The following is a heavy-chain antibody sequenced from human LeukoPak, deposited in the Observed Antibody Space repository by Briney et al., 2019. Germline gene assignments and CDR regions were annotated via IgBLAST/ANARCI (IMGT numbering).Heavy chain of an antibody. J-gene: IGHJ3*02. CDR2: IYTSGST. D-gene: IGHD3-3*01. CDR1: GGSISSYY. CDR3: ARHGFGRRPRITIFGARDAFDI. V-gene: IGHV4-4*09. Sequence: SETLSLTCTVSGGSISSYYWSWIRQPPGKGLEWIGYIYTSGSTNYNPSLKSRVTISVDTSKNQFSLKLSSVTAADTAVYYCARHGFGRRPRITIFGARDAFDIWGQGTMVTVSS.